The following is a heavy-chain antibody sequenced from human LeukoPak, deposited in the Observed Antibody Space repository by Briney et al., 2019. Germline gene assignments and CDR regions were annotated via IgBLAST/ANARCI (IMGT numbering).Heavy chain of an antibody. CDR1: GGTFSSYA. CDR3: AGSIWFGEFNAEVVFDY. Sequence: SVKVSCKASGGTFSSYAISWVRQAPGQGLEWMGGIIPIFGTANYAQKFQGRVTITTDESTSTAYMERSSLRSEDTAVYYCAGSIWFGEFNAEVVFDYWGQGTLVTVSS. J-gene: IGHJ4*02. CDR2: IIPIFGTA. V-gene: IGHV1-69*05. D-gene: IGHD3-10*01.